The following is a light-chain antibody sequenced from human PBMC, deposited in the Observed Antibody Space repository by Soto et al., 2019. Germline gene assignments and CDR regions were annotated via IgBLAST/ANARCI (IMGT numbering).Light chain of an antibody. CDR1: QGISNY. CDR2: AAS. V-gene: IGKV1-27*01. CDR3: QRYNSAPLT. Sequence: IQMTQSPSSLSASVGDRVTITRRASQGISNYLAWYQQKPGKVPKLLIFAASTLQSGVPSRFSGSGSGTDFTLTIRSLQPEDVATYYCQRYNSAPLTFGGGTKVELK. J-gene: IGKJ4*01.